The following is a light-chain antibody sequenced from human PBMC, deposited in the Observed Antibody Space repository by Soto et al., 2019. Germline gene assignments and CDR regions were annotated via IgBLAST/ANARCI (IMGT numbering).Light chain of an antibody. V-gene: IGKV3-11*01. CDR2: DAS. J-gene: IGKJ1*01. CDR1: QSIDTD. Sequence: EIVLTQSPATLSVSPGERATLSCRASQSIDTDLGWYQQKRGQAPRLLIYDASHRAIGIPGRFSGSGSGTVFTLTISSLEPEDSAVYYCQQRNMWPRTFGQGTKVEI. CDR3: QQRNMWPRT.